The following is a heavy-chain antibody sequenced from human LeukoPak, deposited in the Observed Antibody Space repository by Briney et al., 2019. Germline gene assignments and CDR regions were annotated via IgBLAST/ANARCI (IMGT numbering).Heavy chain of an antibody. D-gene: IGHD5-18*01. CDR3: ARALTTAKVDY. CDR2: ISAYNGNI. V-gene: IGHV1-18*01. Sequence: ASVKVSCKASGYTFTSYGISWVRQAPGQGLEWMGWISAYNGNINYAQKLQGRDTMTTDTSTSTAYMELRSLRSDDTAVYYCARALTTAKVDYWGQGTLVTVSS. CDR1: GYTFTSYG. J-gene: IGHJ4*02.